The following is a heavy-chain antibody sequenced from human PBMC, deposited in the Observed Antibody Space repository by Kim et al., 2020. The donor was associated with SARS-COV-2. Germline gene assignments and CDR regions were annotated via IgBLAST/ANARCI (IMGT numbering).Heavy chain of an antibody. CDR3: ARRYNGVCYAGCWYFEL. V-gene: IGHV4-4*02. Sequence: LKSRVTISVDKSKNQFYLKLSSVTAADTAVYYCARRYNGVCYAGCWYFELWGRGTLVTVSS. J-gene: IGHJ2*01. D-gene: IGHD2-8*01.